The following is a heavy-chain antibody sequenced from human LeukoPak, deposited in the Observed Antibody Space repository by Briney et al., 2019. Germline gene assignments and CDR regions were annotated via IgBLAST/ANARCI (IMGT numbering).Heavy chain of an antibody. CDR2: IWYDGSDT. V-gene: IGHV3-33*01. CDR1: GFTFSSYG. Sequence: GGSLRLSCAASGFTFSSYGMHWVRQAPGKGLEWVAVIWYDGSDTYYADSVKGRFTISRDNSKNTLYLQMNSLRAEDTAVYYCAREGFVVAAAGHVGYFQHWGQGTLVTVSS. CDR3: AREGFVVAAAGHVGYFQH. J-gene: IGHJ1*01. D-gene: IGHD6-13*01.